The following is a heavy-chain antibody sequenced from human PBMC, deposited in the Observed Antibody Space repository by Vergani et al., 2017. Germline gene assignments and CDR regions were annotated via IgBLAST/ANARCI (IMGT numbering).Heavy chain of an antibody. CDR1: GFTFSTYA. J-gene: IGHJ6*03. CDR2: IYYDGSKK. V-gene: IGHV3-33*01. D-gene: IGHD2-21*01. Sequence: QVQLVESGGGVVQPGRSLTLSCTSSGFTFSTYAMHWVRQAPGQGLEWVAIIYYDGSKKYYADSVKGRFTISRDNSRNTLDLLMSSLRAEDTAIYYCVREGSYCGSTTCRNPSYVYYYHMDVWGEGTTVTVSS. CDR3: VREGSYCGSTTCRNPSYVYYYHMDV.